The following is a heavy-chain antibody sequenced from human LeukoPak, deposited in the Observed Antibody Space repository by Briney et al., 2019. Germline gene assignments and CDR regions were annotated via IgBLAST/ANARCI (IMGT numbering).Heavy chain of an antibody. V-gene: IGHV3-30*04. CDR1: GFTFSSYA. D-gene: IGHD6-19*01. Sequence: GGSLRLSCAASGFTFSSYAMHWVRQAPGKGLEWVAVISYDGSNKYYADSVKGRFTISRDSSKNTLYLQMNSLRAEDTAVYYCARGPLIAVAGPLDYWGQGTLVTVSS. J-gene: IGHJ4*02. CDR3: ARGPLIAVAGPLDY. CDR2: ISYDGSNK.